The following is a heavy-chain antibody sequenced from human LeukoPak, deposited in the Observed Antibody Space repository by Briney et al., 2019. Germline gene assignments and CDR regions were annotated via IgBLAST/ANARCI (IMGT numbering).Heavy chain of an antibody. D-gene: IGHD6-19*01. Sequence: GGSLLLSCTASGFTFGDYAMSWFRRAPGKGLEWVGFIRSKAYGGTTEYAASVKGRFTISRDDSKSIAYLQMNSLKTEGTAVYYCTRVLMGSGWYRYWGQGTLVTVSS. V-gene: IGHV3-49*03. CDR1: GFTFGDYA. J-gene: IGHJ4*02. CDR3: TRVLMGSGWYRY. CDR2: IRSKAYGGTT.